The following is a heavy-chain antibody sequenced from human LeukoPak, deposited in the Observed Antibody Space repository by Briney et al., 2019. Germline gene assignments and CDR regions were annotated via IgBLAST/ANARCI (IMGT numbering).Heavy chain of an antibody. CDR3: ARKDNYGRYGFDV. J-gene: IGHJ6*02. CDR2: IAFDGSNQ. Sequence: GGSLRLSCAASGFTFSSHGMYWVRQASGKGPEWEAVIAFDGSNQNYADPVKGRFTISRDNSKNTAYLQMNSLRAEDTAVYYCARKDNYGRYGFDVWGQGTTVTVSS. D-gene: IGHD5-18*01. CDR1: GFTFSSHG. V-gene: IGHV3-30*03.